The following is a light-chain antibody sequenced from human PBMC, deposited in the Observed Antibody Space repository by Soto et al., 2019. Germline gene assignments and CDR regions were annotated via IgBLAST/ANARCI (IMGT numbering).Light chain of an antibody. Sequence: ETMMTQSPDTLSVSLGERATLSCRASQSVSSSYLAWYQQKPGQAPRLLIYGASTRATGIPARFSGSGSGTEFTLTISSLQSEDFAVYYCQQYNNWPRTFDQGTKVDIK. CDR3: QQYNNWPRT. CDR2: GAS. V-gene: IGKV3-15*01. J-gene: IGKJ1*01. CDR1: QSVSSSY.